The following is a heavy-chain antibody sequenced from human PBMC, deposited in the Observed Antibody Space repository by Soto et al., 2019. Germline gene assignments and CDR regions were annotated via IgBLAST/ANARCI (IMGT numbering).Heavy chain of an antibody. D-gene: IGHD6-13*01. J-gene: IGHJ6*02. V-gene: IGHV3-30*18. Sequence: QVQLVESGGGVVQPGRSLRLSCAASGFTFSSYGMHWVRQAPGKGLEGVAVISYDGSNKYYADSVKGRFTISRDNSKNTLYLQMNSLRAEDTAVYYCAKGYSSRLGGMDVWGQGTTVTVSS. CDR3: AKGYSSRLGGMDV. CDR2: ISYDGSNK. CDR1: GFTFSSYG.